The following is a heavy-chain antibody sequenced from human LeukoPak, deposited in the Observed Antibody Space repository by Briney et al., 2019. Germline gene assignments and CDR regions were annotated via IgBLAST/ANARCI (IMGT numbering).Heavy chain of an antibody. D-gene: IGHD2-21*01. Sequence: SVKVSCKASGGTFSSYAISWVRQAPGQGLEWMGGIIPIFGTANYAQKFQGRVTITTDESTSTAYMELSSLRSEDTAVYYCSAAWGLAPLRPFDNWAQETRLTVSS. CDR3: SAAWGLAPLRPFDN. J-gene: IGHJ4*02. V-gene: IGHV1-69*05. CDR1: GGTFSSYA. CDR2: IIPIFGTA.